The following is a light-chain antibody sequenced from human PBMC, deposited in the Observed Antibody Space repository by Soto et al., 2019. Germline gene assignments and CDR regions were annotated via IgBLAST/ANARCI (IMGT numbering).Light chain of an antibody. J-gene: IGKJ2*01. CDR3: QQFNSYSYT. CDR2: DAS. CDR1: QGISSA. V-gene: IGKV1-13*02. Sequence: AIQLTQPPSSLSASVGDRVTITCRASQGISSALAWYQQKPGKAPKLLIYDASSLESGVPSRFSGSGSGTDFTLTISSLQPEDFATYYCQQFNSYSYTFGQGTKLEIK.